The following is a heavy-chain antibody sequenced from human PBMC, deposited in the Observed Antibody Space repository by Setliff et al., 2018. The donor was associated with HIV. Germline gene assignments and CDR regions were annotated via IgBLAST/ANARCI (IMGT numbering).Heavy chain of an antibody. V-gene: IGHV3-33*06. J-gene: IGHJ6*02. D-gene: IGHD1-1*01. Sequence: GESLKISCAASGFTFSSYWMSWVRQAPGKGLEWVAVIWYDGSNKYYADSVKGRFTISRDNSKNMLYLQMNGLRAEDTAVYYCAKSGVRPHPSHDYYYYGMDVWGQGTTVTVSS. CDR2: IWYDGSNK. CDR3: AKSGVRPHPSHDYYYYGMDV. CDR1: GFTFSSYW.